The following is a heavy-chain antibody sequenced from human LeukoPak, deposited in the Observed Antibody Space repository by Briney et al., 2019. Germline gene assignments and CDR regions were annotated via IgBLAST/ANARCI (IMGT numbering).Heavy chain of an antibody. CDR2: IRYDASDK. CDR1: GFTFSTYG. Sequence: GGSLRLSCAASGFTFSTYGMHWVRQAPCKGLEWVAFIRYDASDKYYADSVKGRFTISRDNSKNTLYLQMNSLRAEDTAVYYCANRYGSGSYYNHYSFDYWGQGTLVTVSP. J-gene: IGHJ4*02. CDR3: ANRYGSGSYYNHYSFDY. D-gene: IGHD3-10*01. V-gene: IGHV3-30*02.